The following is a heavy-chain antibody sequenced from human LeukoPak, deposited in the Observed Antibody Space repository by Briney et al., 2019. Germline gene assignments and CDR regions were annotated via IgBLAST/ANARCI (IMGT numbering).Heavy chain of an antibody. CDR2: ISGSGGST. V-gene: IGHV3-23*01. D-gene: IGHD3-22*01. CDR1: GFTFSSYA. CDR3: ANFLGGYYDTSGHPEY. J-gene: IGHJ4*02. Sequence: GGSLRLSCAASGFTFSSYAMSWVRQAPGKGLEWVSAISGSGGSTYYADSVKGRFTISRDNSKNTLYLQMDSLRAEDTAVYYCANFLGGYYDTSGHPEYWGQGTLVTVSS.